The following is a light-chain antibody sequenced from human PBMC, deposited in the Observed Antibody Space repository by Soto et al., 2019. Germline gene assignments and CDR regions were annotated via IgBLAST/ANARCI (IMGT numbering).Light chain of an antibody. J-gene: IGKJ4*01. CDR3: LQYNNWPLT. Sequence: EIVMTQSPATLSVSPGERATLSCRASQSVNRNLAWYQQKPGQTPRLLIYDASSRATGIPAMFSGSGSGTDFTLTISGLQSEDFAVYYCLQYNNWPLTFGGVTNVEIK. CDR2: DAS. V-gene: IGKV3-15*01. CDR1: QSVNRN.